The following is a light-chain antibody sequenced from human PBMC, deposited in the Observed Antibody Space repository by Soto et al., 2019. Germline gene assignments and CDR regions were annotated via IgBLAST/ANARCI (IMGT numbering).Light chain of an antibody. CDR2: WAS. CDR1: QSLLSSSNNKNY. J-gene: IGKJ4*01. Sequence: DIVMTQSPDSLAVSLGERATINCKSSQSLLSSSNNKNYLSWYQQKPGEAPKALIYWASTRESGVPARFSGSGSGTDFNLTISSLQAEYVAVYYGHQYHSSPLTFGGGTKVEIK. V-gene: IGKV4-1*01. CDR3: HQYHSSPLT.